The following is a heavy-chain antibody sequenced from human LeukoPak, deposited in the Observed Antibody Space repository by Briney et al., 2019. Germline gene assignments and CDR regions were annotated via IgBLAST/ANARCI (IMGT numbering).Heavy chain of an antibody. Sequence: SVRVSCKASGGTFSSYAISWVRQAPGQGLEWMGGIIPIFGTANYAQKFQGRVTITADESTSTAYMELSSLRSEDTAVYYCARDTYYYDSSGYSYRYWGQGTLVTVSS. CDR3: ARDTYYYDSSGYSYRY. D-gene: IGHD3-22*01. V-gene: IGHV1-69*13. J-gene: IGHJ4*02. CDR1: GGTFSSYA. CDR2: IIPIFGTA.